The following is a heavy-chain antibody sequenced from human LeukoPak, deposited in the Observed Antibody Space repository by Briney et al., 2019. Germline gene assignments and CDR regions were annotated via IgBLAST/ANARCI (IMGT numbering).Heavy chain of an antibody. CDR2: INPNSGGT. J-gene: IGHJ4*02. D-gene: IGHD6-13*01. CDR1: GYTFTGYY. Sequence: ASVKVSCKASGYTFTGYYMHWVRQAPGQGLEWMGRINPNSGGTNYAQKFQGRVTMTRDTSISTAYMELSRLRSDDTAVYYCARGNSSSSHHFDYWGQGTLVPVSS. V-gene: IGHV1-2*06. CDR3: ARGNSSSSHHFDY.